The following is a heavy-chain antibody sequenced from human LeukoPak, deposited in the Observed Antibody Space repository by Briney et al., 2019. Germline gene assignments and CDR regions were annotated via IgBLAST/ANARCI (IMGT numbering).Heavy chain of an antibody. J-gene: IGHJ6*03. CDR3: AREYYDILTGSYYYYMDV. CDR2: ISSSSSTI. V-gene: IGHV3-48*01. CDR1: GFTFSSYS. D-gene: IGHD3-9*01. Sequence: GGSLRLSCAASGFTFSSYSMNWVRQAPGKGLEWVSYISSSSSTIYYADSVKGRFTISRDNAKNSLYLQMNSLRAEDTAVYYCAREYYDILTGSYYYYMDVWGKGTTVTVSS.